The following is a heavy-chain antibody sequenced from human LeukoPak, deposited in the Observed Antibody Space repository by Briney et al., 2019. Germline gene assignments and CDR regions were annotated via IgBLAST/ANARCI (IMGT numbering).Heavy chain of an antibody. V-gene: IGHV4-34*01. CDR1: GFTFSSYS. CDR3: ASGVVVPAASYPIDY. J-gene: IGHJ4*02. D-gene: IGHD2-2*01. Sequence: PGGSLRLSCAASGFTFSSYSMNWVRQAPGKGLEWIGEIDEKRRTSYSPSLTSRVTISVDTSKNQFSLKLSSVTAADTAVYYCASGVVVPAASYPIDYWGQGTLVTVPS. CDR2: IDEKRRT.